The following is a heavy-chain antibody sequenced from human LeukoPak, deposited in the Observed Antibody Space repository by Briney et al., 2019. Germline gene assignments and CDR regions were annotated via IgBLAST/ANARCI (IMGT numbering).Heavy chain of an antibody. V-gene: IGHV3-21*01. J-gene: IGHJ6*03. D-gene: IGHD2-2*01. CDR1: GFTFSSYS. CDR2: ISSSSSYI. CDR3: ARIEGGYCSSTSCYGFYYYYYMDV. Sequence: GGSLRLSCAASGFTFSSYSMNWVRQAPGKGLEWVSSISSSSSYIYYADSLKGRFTIYRDNAKNSLYLQMNSLRAEDTAVYYCARIEGGYCSSTSCYGFYYYYYMDVWGKGTTVTISS.